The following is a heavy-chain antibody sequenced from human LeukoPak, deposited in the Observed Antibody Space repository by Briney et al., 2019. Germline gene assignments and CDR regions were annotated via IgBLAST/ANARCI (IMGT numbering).Heavy chain of an antibody. D-gene: IGHD2-2*01. CDR3: ARDYCSSTSCYSVYRITGTDGVY. CDR1: AVACSGES. CDR2: ISSSSSTI. Sequence: ESLTLTCAHTAVACSGESMSRFRRAPGHGLKKVSYISSSSSTIYYADSVKGRFTISRDNAKNSLYLQMNSLRAEDTAVYYCARDYCSSTSCYSVYRITGTDGVYWGQGTLVTVSS. J-gene: IGHJ4*02. V-gene: IGHV3-48*04.